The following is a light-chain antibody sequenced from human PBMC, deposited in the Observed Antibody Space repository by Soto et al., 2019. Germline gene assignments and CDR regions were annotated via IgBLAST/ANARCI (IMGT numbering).Light chain of an antibody. CDR1: QSVSSSY. CDR2: GAS. V-gene: IGKV3-20*01. CDR3: QQYGSLSWK. J-gene: IGKJ1*01. Sequence: EIVLTQSPGTLSLSPGERATLSCRASQSVSSSYLAWYQQKPGQAPRLLIYGASSRATGIPDRFSGSGSGTDFTLTISRLEPEDFAVYYCQQYGSLSWKFGQGTKV.